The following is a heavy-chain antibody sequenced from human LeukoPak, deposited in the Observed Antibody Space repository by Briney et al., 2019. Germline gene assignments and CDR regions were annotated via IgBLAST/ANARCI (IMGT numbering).Heavy chain of an antibody. D-gene: IGHD2-2*01. CDR1: GYTLTELS. CDR2: FDPEDGET. CDR3: ARGSYCSSTSCEQETEGWFDP. Sequence: ASVKVSCKVSGYTLTELSMHWVRQAPGKGLEWMGGFDPEDGETIYAQKFQGRVTMTEDTSTDTAYMELSSLRSEDTAVYYCARGSYCSSTSCEQETEGWFDPWGQGTLVTVSS. V-gene: IGHV1-24*01. J-gene: IGHJ5*02.